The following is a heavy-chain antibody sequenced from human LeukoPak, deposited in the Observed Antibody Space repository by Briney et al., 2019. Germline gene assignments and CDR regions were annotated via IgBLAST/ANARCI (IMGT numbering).Heavy chain of an antibody. CDR2: IYYSGST. Sequence: SETLSLTCTVSGGSISSSSYYWGWIRRPPGKGLEWIGSIYYSGSTYYNPSLKSRVTISVDTSKNQFSLKLSSVTAADTAVYYCARQRSGSGSYYFDYWGQGTLVTVSS. D-gene: IGHD3-10*01. V-gene: IGHV4-39*01. CDR3: ARQRSGSGSYYFDY. CDR1: GGSISSSSYY. J-gene: IGHJ4*02.